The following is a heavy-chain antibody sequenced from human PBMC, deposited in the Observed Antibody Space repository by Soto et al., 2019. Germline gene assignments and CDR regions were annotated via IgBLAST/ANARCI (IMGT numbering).Heavy chain of an antibody. CDR1: GFTFSSYG. V-gene: IGHV3-33*01. CDR2: IWYDGSNK. CDR3: ARGGIAARPYYFDY. J-gene: IGHJ4*02. D-gene: IGHD6-6*01. Sequence: QVQLVESGGGVVQPGRSLRLSCAASGFTFSSYGMHWVRQAPGKGLEWVAVIWYDGSNKYYADSVKGRFTISRDNSKNTLYLQMNRLRAEDTAVYYCARGGIAARPYYFDYWGQGTLVTVSS.